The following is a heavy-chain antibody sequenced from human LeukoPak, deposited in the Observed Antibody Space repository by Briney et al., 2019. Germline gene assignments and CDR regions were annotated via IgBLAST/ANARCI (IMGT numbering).Heavy chain of an antibody. J-gene: IGHJ4*02. CDR1: GFTFSSYW. CDR3: ARDEDAF. Sequence: GGSLRLSCAASGFTFSSYWMNWVRQAPGKGLVWVSRIASDGSSTTYADSVKGRFSISRDNAKNTLYLQMNSLRDEDTAVYYCARDEDAFGGQGTLVTVSS. CDR2: IASDGSST. V-gene: IGHV3-74*01.